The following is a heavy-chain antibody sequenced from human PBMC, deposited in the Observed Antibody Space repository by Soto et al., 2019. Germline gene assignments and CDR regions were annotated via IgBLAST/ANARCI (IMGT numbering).Heavy chain of an antibody. CDR2: IWHDGSKK. Sequence: QVQLVESGGGVVQPGRSLRLSCGASGFTLSSYGMHWVRQAPGKGLEWVAVIWHDGSKKYYADSVKGRFTISRDNSKNTLDLQMNNLRAEDTAVYYCARDRGSDDPIDYWGQGTLVTFSS. CDR1: GFTLSSYG. CDR3: ARDRGSDDPIDY. D-gene: IGHD2-21*01. J-gene: IGHJ4*02. V-gene: IGHV3-33*01.